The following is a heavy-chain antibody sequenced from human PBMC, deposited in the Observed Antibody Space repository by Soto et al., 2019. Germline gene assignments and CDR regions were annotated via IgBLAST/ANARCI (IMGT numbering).Heavy chain of an antibody. CDR2: TSHRGST. J-gene: IGHJ5*02. Sequence: QVQLQESDPGLVKPSETLSLTCAVSGGSITSSDWWSWVRQPPGKGLEWIGETSHRGSTTYSPSLKSRVTISVDKSKNQFSLKLSSVTAADTAVYYCARDGHTSGWSWGQGTLVTVSS. V-gene: IGHV4-4*02. CDR1: GGSITSSDW. D-gene: IGHD6-19*01. CDR3: ARDGHTSGWS.